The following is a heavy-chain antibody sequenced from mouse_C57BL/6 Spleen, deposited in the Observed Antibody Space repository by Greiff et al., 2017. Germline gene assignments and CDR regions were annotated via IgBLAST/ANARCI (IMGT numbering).Heavy chain of an antibody. CDR1: GYTFTSYW. CDR2: IYPSDSET. V-gene: IGHV1-61*01. J-gene: IGHJ3*01. D-gene: IGHD2-3*01. CDR3: ARGGIYDDLFAY. Sequence: QVQLQQPGAELVRPGSSVKLSCKASGYTFTSYWMDWVKQRPGQGLEWIGNIYPSDSETHYNQQFKDKATLTVDKSSSTAYMQLSSLTSEDSAVYYCARGGIYDDLFAYWGQGTLVTVSA.